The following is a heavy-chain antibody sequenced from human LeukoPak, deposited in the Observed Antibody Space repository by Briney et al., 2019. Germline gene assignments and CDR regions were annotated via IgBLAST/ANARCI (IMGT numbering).Heavy chain of an antibody. J-gene: IGHJ4*02. D-gene: IGHD4-17*01. CDR1: GFTLSSYA. Sequence: GGSLRLSCAASGFTLSSYAMHWVRQAPGKGLEWVAVISYDGSNKYYADSVKGRFTISRDNSKNTLYLQMSSLRADDTAVYYCSKKGQSEDYGKPGWGQGTLVTVSS. CDR2: ISYDGSNK. CDR3: SKKGQSEDYGKPG. V-gene: IGHV3-30-3*02.